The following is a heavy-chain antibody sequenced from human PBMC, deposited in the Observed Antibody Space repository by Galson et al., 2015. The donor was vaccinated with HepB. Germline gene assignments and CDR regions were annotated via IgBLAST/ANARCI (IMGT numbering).Heavy chain of an antibody. CDR2: INPKSGGT. V-gene: IGHV1-2*02. CDR3: ARDYYDSSGPSAEYFQH. D-gene: IGHD3-22*01. J-gene: IGHJ1*01. CDR1: GYTFIEYY. Sequence: SVQVSCKASGYTFIEYYVHWVRQAPGQGLEWMGWINPKSGGTNYAQKFQGKVSMTRDTSINTAYMELSRLRSDDTAVYYCARDYYDSSGPSAEYFQHWGQGTLVTVSS.